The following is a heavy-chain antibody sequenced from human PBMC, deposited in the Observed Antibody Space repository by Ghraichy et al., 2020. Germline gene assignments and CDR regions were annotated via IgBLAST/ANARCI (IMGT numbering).Heavy chain of an antibody. CDR2: IYYSGST. Sequence: SETLSLTCTVAGGSISSYYWSWIRQPPGKGLEWIGYIYYSGSTNYNPSLKSRVTISVDTSKNQFSLKLSSVTAADTAVYYCARDVSQGFLDWGQGTLVTVSS. V-gene: IGHV4-59*01. J-gene: IGHJ4*02. CDR1: GGSISSYY. D-gene: IGHD3-3*01. CDR3: ARDVSQGFLD.